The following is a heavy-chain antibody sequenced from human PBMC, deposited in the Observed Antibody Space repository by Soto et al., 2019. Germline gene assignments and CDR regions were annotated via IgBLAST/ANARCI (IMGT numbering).Heavy chain of an antibody. Sequence: SETLSLTCTVSGGSISSGGYYWSWIRQHPGKGLEWIGEIYFSGSTYYNPSLKSRVTISVDTSKNQFSLNLSSVTAADTAVYYCARGKSTFDPWGQGNLVTVSS. CDR1: GGSISSGGYY. V-gene: IGHV4-39*07. CDR2: IYFSGST. CDR3: ARGKSTFDP. J-gene: IGHJ5*01.